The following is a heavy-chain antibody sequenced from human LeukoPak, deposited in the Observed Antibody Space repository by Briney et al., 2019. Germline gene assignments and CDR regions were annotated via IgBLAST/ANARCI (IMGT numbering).Heavy chain of an antibody. CDR1: GASISSGGYS. V-gene: IGHV4-61*02. Sequence: SQTLSLTCVVSGASISSGGYSWSWIRQPAGKGLEWIGRIYTSGSTNYNPSLKSRVTMSVDTSKNQFSLKLSSVTAADTAVYYCARAGLVLDNFDYWGQGTLVTVSS. D-gene: IGHD6-19*01. CDR2: IYTSGST. CDR3: ARAGLVLDNFDY. J-gene: IGHJ4*02.